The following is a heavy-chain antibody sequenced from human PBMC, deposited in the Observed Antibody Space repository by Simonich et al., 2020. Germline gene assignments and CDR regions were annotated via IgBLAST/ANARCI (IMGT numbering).Heavy chain of an antibody. D-gene: IGHD2-21*01. CDR3: ARNGLVGILKAFDI. CDR2: INPNRGGT. Sequence: QVQLVQSGAEVKKPGASVKVSCKASGYTFTGYYMHWVRQAPGPGLEWRGWINPNRGGTNYAQKFKGRVTMTRDTSISTAYMELSRLRSDDTAVYYCARNGLVGILKAFDIWGQGTMVTVSS. J-gene: IGHJ3*02. V-gene: IGHV1-2*02. CDR1: GYTFTGYY.